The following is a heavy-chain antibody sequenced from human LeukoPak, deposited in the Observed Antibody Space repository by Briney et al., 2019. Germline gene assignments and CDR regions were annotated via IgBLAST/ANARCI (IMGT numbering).Heavy chain of an antibody. V-gene: IGHV3-23*01. J-gene: IGHJ6*02. Sequence: QTGGSLRLSCAASGFTFSSYAMSWVRQAPGKGLEWVSAISGSGGSTYYADSVKGRFTISRDNSKNTLYLQMNSLRAEDTAVYYCAMSYDSSGYPTYYGMDVWGQGTTVTVSS. CDR2: ISGSGGST. D-gene: IGHD3-22*01. CDR3: AMSYDSSGYPTYYGMDV. CDR1: GFTFSSYA.